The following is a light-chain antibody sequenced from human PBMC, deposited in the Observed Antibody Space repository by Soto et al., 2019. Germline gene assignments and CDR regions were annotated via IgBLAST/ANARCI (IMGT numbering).Light chain of an antibody. J-gene: IGLJ3*02. CDR2: DVD. Sequence: QSALTQPPSVSGSPGQSVTISCTGSSTNVGIYNYVSWYQEHPGKAPKLIIYDVDKRPSGVPDRFSGSKSGNTASLTISGLQAEDEADYYCCSYAGSYTMLFGGGTKVTVL. CDR1: STNVGIYNY. CDR3: CSYAGSYTML. V-gene: IGLV2-11*01.